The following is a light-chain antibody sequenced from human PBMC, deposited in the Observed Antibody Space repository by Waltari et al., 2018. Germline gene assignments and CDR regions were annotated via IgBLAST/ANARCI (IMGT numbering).Light chain of an antibody. CDR2: KFS. CDR1: QSLPYSDGNTY. CDR3: MVITHWPPSLT. Sequence: DVVMTQSPLSLPVTRGQRASISCRSSQSLPYSDGNTYLNWFHQRPGQSPRRLIYKFSNRDSGVPDRFSGSGSGTDFTLTISRVEAEDVGTYFCMVITHWPPSLTFGGGTKVEIK. J-gene: IGKJ4*01. V-gene: IGKV2-30*01.